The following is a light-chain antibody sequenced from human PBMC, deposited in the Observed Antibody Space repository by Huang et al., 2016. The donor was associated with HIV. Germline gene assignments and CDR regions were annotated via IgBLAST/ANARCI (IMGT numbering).Light chain of an antibody. Sequence: DIQMTQSPSSLSASVGDRLTITCRASQSISSSLNWYQQKPGKAPNLLIYAASSLQSGVPSRFSGSGSGTDFALTISSLQHEDFATYYCQQSYSTPWTFGQGTKVEIK. CDR1: QSISSS. V-gene: IGKV1-39*01. CDR2: AAS. CDR3: QQSYSTPWT. J-gene: IGKJ1*01.